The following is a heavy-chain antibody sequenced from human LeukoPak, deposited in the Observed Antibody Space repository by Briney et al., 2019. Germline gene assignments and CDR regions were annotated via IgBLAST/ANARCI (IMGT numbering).Heavy chain of an antibody. J-gene: IGHJ2*01. Sequence: GGSLRLSCAASGFTFSSYWMSWVRQAPGKGLEWVANINQDGSEKYYVDSVKGRFTISRDNAKNSLYLQMISLRAEDTAVYYCASGGGWPHLYLDLWGRGTLVSVSS. CDR3: ASGGGWPHLYLDL. CDR1: GFTFSSYW. V-gene: IGHV3-7*01. CDR2: INQDGSEK. D-gene: IGHD4-23*01.